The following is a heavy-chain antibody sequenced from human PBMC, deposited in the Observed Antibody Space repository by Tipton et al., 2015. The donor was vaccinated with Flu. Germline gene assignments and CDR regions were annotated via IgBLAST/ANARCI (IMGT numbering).Heavy chain of an antibody. D-gene: IGHD1-14*01. V-gene: IGHV4-59*01. CDR3: ARAVFKIGPDY. CDR2: IFYTGTT. Sequence: TLSLTCTVSGGSISGYYRSWIRQPPGKGLEWIGYIFYTGTTYYNPSLKSRVTISLDTSKNQFSLKLTSVIAADTAVYYCARAVFKIGPDYWGQGALVTVSS. J-gene: IGHJ4*02. CDR1: GGSISGYY.